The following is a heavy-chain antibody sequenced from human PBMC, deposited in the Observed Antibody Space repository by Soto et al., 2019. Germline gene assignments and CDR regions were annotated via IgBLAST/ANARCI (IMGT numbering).Heavy chain of an antibody. Sequence: QVQLVQSGPEVQKPGSSVKVSCKASGDTFNSYVITWVRQAPGQGLEWLGGIITAFGTTSYAQNFQDRLTITADEAATTDHMELSSLTSDDTAMYYCKRSYGYTFVGSLDNWGQGTLVTVSS. CDR1: GDTFNSYV. CDR3: KRSYGYTFVGSLDN. J-gene: IGHJ4*02. D-gene: IGHD5-18*01. V-gene: IGHV1-69*01. CDR2: IITAFGTT.